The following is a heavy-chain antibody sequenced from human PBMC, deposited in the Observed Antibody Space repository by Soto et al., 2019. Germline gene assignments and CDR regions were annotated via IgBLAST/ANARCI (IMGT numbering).Heavy chain of an antibody. CDR1: GFTFSSYW. V-gene: IGHV3-7*03. CDR3: ARGSDYYDSSGYEDAFDI. D-gene: IGHD3-22*01. Sequence: EVQLVESGGGLVQPGGSLRLSCAASGFTFSSYWMSWVRQAPGKGLEWVANIKQDGSEKYYVDSVKGRFTISRDNAKNSLYLQMNSLRAEVSAVYYCARGSDYYDSSGYEDAFDIWGQGTMVTVSS. CDR2: IKQDGSEK. J-gene: IGHJ3*02.